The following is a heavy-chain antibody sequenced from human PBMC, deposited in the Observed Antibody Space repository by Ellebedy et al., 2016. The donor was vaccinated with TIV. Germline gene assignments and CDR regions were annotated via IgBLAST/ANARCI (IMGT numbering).Heavy chain of an antibody. D-gene: IGHD2-15*01. J-gene: IGHJ6*03. Sequence: SETLSLTXTVSGGSISSYYWSWIRQSAGKGLEWIGRIYSSGTIKYSPSLKSRVTMSVDTSRKQFSLKLSSVTAADTAVYYCARDDGGYMDVWGKGTTVTVSS. CDR2: IYSSGTI. CDR1: GGSISSYY. V-gene: IGHV4-4*07. CDR3: ARDDGGYMDV.